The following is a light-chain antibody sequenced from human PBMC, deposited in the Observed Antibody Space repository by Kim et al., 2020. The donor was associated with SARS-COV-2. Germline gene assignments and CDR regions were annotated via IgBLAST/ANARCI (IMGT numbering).Light chain of an antibody. V-gene: IGKV1-5*01. CDR2: DAF. Sequence: ASVGDRVSTSGRASQSVSGWLAWYQQKPGRAPKVLIYDAFTLESGVPSRFSGSGSGTEFTLTISSLQPDDFATYYCQQYDNYPWTFGQGTKVDIK. J-gene: IGKJ1*01. CDR1: QSVSGW. CDR3: QQYDNYPWT.